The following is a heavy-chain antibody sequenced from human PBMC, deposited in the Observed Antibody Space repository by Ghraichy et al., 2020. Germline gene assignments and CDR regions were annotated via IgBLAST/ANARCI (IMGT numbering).Heavy chain of an antibody. CDR3: ARDEEYSSLYFSWYFDL. CDR2: ISGSGVST. J-gene: IGHJ2*01. Sequence: GGSLRLSCAASGFTFSRHAMNWVRQAPGRGLEWVSGISGSGVSTYNADSVKGRFTISRDNSKNTLYLQINSLRAEDTAVYFCARDEEYSSLYFSWYFDLWGRGTLVTVSS. CDR1: GFTFSRHA. V-gene: IGHV3-23*01. D-gene: IGHD3-22*01.